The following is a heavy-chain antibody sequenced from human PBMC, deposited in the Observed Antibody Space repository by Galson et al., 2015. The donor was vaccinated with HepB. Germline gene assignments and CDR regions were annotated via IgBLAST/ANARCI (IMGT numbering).Heavy chain of an antibody. Sequence: SLRLSCAASGFTLSDHYMDWVRQAPGKGLESVGRSTNKANSYTPEYAASGKGRFTISRDDSKNSMDLQMNSLNTEDTAVYHCARVVGRRLDVWGKGTTVTVSS. CDR2: STNKANSYTP. CDR1: GFTLSDHY. D-gene: IGHD1-26*01. CDR3: ARVVGRRLDV. V-gene: IGHV3-72*01. J-gene: IGHJ6*04.